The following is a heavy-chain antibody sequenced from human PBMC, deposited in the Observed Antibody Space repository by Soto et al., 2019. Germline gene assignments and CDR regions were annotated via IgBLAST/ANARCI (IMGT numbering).Heavy chain of an antibody. Sequence: GGSLRLSCAASGFTFSSYAMSWVRQAPGKGLEWVSAISGSGGSTYYADSVKGRFTISRDNSKNTLYLQMNSLRAEDTAVYYCAKVGESCSSTSCYEVVYWGQGTLVTVSS. D-gene: IGHD2-2*01. V-gene: IGHV3-23*01. CDR1: GFTFSSYA. CDR3: AKVGESCSSTSCYEVVY. J-gene: IGHJ4*02. CDR2: ISGSGGST.